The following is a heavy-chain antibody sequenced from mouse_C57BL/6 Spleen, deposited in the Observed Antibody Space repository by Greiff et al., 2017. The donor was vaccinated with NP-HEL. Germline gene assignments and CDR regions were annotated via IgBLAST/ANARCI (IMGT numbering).Heavy chain of an antibody. CDR2: IDPETGGT. J-gene: IGHJ1*03. V-gene: IGHV1-15*01. Sequence: VQLQQSGAELVRPGASVTLSCKASGYTFTDYEMHWVKQTPVHGLEWIGAIDPETGGTAYNQKFKGKAILTADKSSSTAYMELRSLTSEDSAVYYCTREGSKLGWYFDVWGTGTTVTVSS. CDR3: TREGSKLGWYFDV. D-gene: IGHD2-5*01. CDR1: GYTFTDYE.